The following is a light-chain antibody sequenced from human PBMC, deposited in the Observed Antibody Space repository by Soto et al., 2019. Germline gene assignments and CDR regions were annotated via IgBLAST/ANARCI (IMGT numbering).Light chain of an antibody. J-gene: IGLJ1*01. Sequence: QSALTQPASVYGSPGQSITISCTGTSSDVGGFNYVSWYQQHPGKAPKLMIYDVSDRPSGVSNRFSGSKSGSTASLTISGLQAEDEADYYCSSYTSTSTYVFGTGTKVTVL. CDR2: DVS. CDR3: SSYTSTSTYV. CDR1: SSDVGGFNY. V-gene: IGLV2-14*01.